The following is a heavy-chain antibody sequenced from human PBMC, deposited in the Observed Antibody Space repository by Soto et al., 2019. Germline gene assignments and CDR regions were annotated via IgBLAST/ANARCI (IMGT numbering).Heavy chain of an antibody. V-gene: IGHV4-59*08. D-gene: IGHD4-4*01. CDR1: GGPVSSYY. CDR2: IYYSGST. CDR3: ARHSNRNYGLYYFDY. Sequence: SSETPSLTCTVSGGPVSSYYWSWVRPSPGKGLEWIGFIYYSGSTKYKPSLKSRVTISVDTSKNQFSLKVNSATAADTAVYYCARHSNRNYGLYYFDYWGLGALVTVS. J-gene: IGHJ4*02.